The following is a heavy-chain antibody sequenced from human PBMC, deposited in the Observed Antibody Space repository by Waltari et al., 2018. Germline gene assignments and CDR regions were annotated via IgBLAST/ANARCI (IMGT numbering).Heavy chain of an antibody. D-gene: IGHD6-13*01. Sequence: QVQLVQSGAEVKKPGASVKVSCKASGYTFTSYAMHWVRQAPGQRLEGMGWINAGNGNTKYSQKFQGRVTITRDTSASTAYMELSSLRSEDTAVYYCARVISSSWYGDDAFDIWGQGTMVTVSS. J-gene: IGHJ3*02. V-gene: IGHV1-3*01. CDR3: ARVISSSWYGDDAFDI. CDR1: GYTFTSYA. CDR2: INAGNGNT.